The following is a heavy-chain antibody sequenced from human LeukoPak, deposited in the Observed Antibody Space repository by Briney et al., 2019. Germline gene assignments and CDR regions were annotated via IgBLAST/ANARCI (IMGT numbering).Heavy chain of an antibody. D-gene: IGHD1-26*01. V-gene: IGHV3-11*04. CDR2: ISSSSSTI. CDR1: GFTFSDYY. J-gene: IGHJ3*02. Sequence: GGSLRLSCAASGFTFSDYYMSGIRQAPGKGREGVSYISSSSSTIYYADSVKGRFTISRDNAKNSLYLQMNSLRAEDTAVYYCARTEWELRTDAFDIWGQGTMVTVSS. CDR3: ARTEWELRTDAFDI.